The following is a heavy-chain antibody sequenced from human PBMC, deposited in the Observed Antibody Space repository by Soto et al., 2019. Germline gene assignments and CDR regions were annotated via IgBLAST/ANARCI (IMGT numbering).Heavy chain of an antibody. Sequence: SETLSLTCTVSGGSISSGDYYWSWIRQPPGKGLEWIGYIYYSGSTYYNPSLKSRVTISVDTSKNQFSLKLSSVTAADTAVYYCASELRFLDSSYGMDVWGQGTTVTVSS. J-gene: IGHJ6*02. CDR3: ASELRFLDSSYGMDV. CDR1: GGSISSGDYY. V-gene: IGHV4-30-4*01. CDR2: IYYSGST. D-gene: IGHD3-3*01.